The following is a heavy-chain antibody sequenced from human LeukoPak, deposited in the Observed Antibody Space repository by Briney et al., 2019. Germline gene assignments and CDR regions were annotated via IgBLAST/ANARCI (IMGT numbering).Heavy chain of an antibody. CDR2: INPNSGGT. D-gene: IGHD3-10*01. J-gene: IGHJ6*02. Sequence: ASVKVSCKASGYTFTGYYMHWVRQAPGQGLEWMGWINPNSGGTNYAQKFQGRGTMTRDTSISTAYMELSRLRSDDTAVYYCASRYYGSGSRYGMDVWGQGTTVTVSS. CDR3: ASRYYGSGSRYGMDV. V-gene: IGHV1-2*02. CDR1: GYTFTGYY.